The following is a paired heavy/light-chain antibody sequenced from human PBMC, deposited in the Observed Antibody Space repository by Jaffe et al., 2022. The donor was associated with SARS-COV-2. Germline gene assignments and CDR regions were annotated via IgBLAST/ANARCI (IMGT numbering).Heavy chain of an antibody. Sequence: QVHLVQSGAELKKPGASVKVSCKASGYTFNSKGISWVRQAPGQGLEWVGWISAYSGNTNYAQKFQGRVTMTTDTPTSTAYMELRSLSSDDTAVYYCARGGFGEPLVDNWGQGTLVTVSS. CDR2: ISAYSGNT. V-gene: IGHV1-18*01. J-gene: IGHJ4*02. D-gene: IGHD3-10*01. CDR1: GYTFNSKG. CDR3: ARGGFGEPLVDN.
Light chain of an antibody. CDR2: GAS. Sequence: DLQLTQAPSSLSASVGDRVTITCRASRAIGNYLAWYQQKPGRVPQLLIYGASILQSGVSSRFSGSGSGTEFTLTISSLQPEDVATYHCNKYSSVPLAFGGGTKVEIK. V-gene: IGKV1-27*01. CDR3: NKYSSVPLA. CDR1: RAIGNY. J-gene: IGKJ4*01.